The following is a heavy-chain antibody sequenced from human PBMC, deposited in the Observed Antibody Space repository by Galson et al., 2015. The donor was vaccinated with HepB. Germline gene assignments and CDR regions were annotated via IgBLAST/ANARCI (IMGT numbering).Heavy chain of an antibody. J-gene: IGHJ4*02. D-gene: IGHD2-8*02. CDR1: GYTFGNYW. Sequence: QSGAEVKEPGASLRISCQGSGYTFGNYWIAWVRQMPGKGLEWMGVIYPGDSVIKYSPSFQGQVTISADKSITTAFLQWTSLKASDSGIYSCARHPSNCTGGRWYGMGYVESWGQGALVTVSS. V-gene: IGHV5-51*01. CDR2: IYPGDSVI. CDR3: ARHPSNCTGGRWYGMGYVES.